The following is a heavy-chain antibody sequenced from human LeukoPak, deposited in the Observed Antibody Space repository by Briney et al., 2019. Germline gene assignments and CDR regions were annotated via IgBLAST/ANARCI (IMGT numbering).Heavy chain of an antibody. CDR2: ISSISNYI. V-gene: IGHV3-21*01. D-gene: IGHD3-10*01. CDR3: ARARESRQYYFDS. Sequence: GGSLRLSCAASGFTFSSYRMNWVRQAPGKGLEWVSYISSISNYIYYADSMKGRFTISRDNAKNSLYLQMNSLTAEDTAVYYCARARESRQYYFDSWGQGTLVTVSS. CDR1: GFTFSSYR. J-gene: IGHJ4*02.